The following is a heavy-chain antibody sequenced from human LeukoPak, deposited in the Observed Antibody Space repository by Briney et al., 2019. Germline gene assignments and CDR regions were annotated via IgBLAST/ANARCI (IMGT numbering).Heavy chain of an antibody. Sequence: QPGGSLRLSCVASGFSFRDYWMTWVRQAPGKGLEFVANINMHGSDKYYVDSVKGRFTISRDNAKKSVYLEMNSLRVEDTAVYYCARRNLFDYWGQGTVVTVSS. CDR3: ARRNLFDY. CDR2: INMHGSDK. V-gene: IGHV3-7*01. D-gene: IGHD1-14*01. J-gene: IGHJ4*02. CDR1: GFSFRDYW.